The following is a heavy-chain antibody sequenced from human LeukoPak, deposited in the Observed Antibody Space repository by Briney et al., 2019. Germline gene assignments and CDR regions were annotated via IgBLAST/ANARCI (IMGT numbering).Heavy chain of an antibody. D-gene: IGHD3-22*01. Sequence: SETLSLTCTVSGGSISSYYWSWIRQPPGKRLEWIGYIYYSGSTNYNPSLKSRVTISVDTSKNQFSLKLSSVTAADTAVYYCARRAHDSSGYYYNYWGQGTLVTVSS. CDR3: ARRAHDSSGYYYNY. J-gene: IGHJ4*02. V-gene: IGHV4-59*08. CDR1: GGSISSYY. CDR2: IYYSGST.